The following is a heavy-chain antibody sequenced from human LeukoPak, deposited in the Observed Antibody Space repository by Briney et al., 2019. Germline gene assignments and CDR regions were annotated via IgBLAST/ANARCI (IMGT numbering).Heavy chain of an antibody. CDR3: TRGRYHEVSAYFY. V-gene: IGHV3-53*01. D-gene: IGHD1-26*01. J-gene: IGHJ4*02. CDR1: GFTVRSSY. Sequence: GGSLRLSCEGSGFTVRSSYMSWVRQAPGKGLEWVAVIYRDGATYYADSVKGRFTISKDNAEIRLYLQMTSLRADDTGLYYCTRGRYHEVSAYFYWGQGTQVTVSS. CDR2: IYRDGAT.